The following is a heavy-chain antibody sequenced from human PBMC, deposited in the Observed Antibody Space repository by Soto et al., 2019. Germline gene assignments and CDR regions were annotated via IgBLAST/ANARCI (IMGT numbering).Heavy chain of an antibody. CDR2: ISTSGATR. CDR3: ARFFGSGFDY. CDR1: GFTFSTDS. V-gene: IGHV3-48*02. D-gene: IGHD6-19*01. J-gene: IGHJ4*02. Sequence: EVQLVESGGGLVQPGGSLRLSCVASGFTFSTDSMNWVRQAPGKGLEWVAHISTSGATRYYADSVKGRFTISRDNAKTSPYLQMDSLRNEDTAVYYCARFFGSGFDYWGPGTLVTVSS.